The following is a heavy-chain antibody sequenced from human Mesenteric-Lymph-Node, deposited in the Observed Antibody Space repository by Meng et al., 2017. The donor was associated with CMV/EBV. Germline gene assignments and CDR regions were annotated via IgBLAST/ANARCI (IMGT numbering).Heavy chain of an antibody. CDR1: CGAFSGND. V-gene: IGHV4-34*01. D-gene: IGHD3-9*01. CDR2: INHSGST. J-gene: IGHJ4*02. Sequence: GGAGLLRPSASPLFMCAAVCGAFSGNDCNWIRQSPEKGLEWIGEINHSGSTTYTPSFTSRIIISVDTATNQISLNMSSVTAADAAVYYCARGSSYDILTGYFDYWGQGALVTVSS. CDR3: ARGSSYDILTGYFDY.